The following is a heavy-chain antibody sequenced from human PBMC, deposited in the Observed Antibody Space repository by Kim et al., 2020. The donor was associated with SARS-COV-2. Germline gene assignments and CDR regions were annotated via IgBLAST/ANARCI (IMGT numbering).Heavy chain of an antibody. J-gene: IGHJ4*02. CDR1: GYTFTSYY. CDR3: ARAGPTVTHEPHPALMDY. Sequence: ASVKVSCKASGYTFTSYYMHWVRQAPGQGLEWMGIINPSGGSTSYAQKFQGRVTMTRDTSTSTVYMELSSLRSEDTAVYYCARAGPTVTHEPHPALMDYWGQGTLVTVSS. D-gene: IGHD4-4*01. CDR2: INPSGGST. V-gene: IGHV1-46*01.